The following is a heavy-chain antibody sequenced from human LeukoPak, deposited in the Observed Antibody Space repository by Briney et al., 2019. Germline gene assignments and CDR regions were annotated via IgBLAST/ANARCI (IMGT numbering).Heavy chain of an antibody. J-gene: IGHJ4*02. CDR2: IIPIFGTA. D-gene: IGHD4-17*01. Sequence: ASVTVSCKASGYTFTSYGISWVRQAPGQGGEWMGGIIPIFGTANYAQKLQGRVTITTDESASTAYMELSSLRSEDTAVYYCAESLDTARSPDIGYGDYAAFGYWGQGTLVTVSS. CDR1: GYTFTSYG. V-gene: IGHV1-69*05. CDR3: AESLDTARSPDIGYGDYAAFGY.